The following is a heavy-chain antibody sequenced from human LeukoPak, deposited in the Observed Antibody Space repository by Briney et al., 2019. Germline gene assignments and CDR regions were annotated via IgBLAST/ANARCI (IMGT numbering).Heavy chain of an antibody. Sequence: LPGGSLRLSCAASGFTFSSYAMHWVRQAPGKGLEWVAVISYDGSNKYYADSVKGRFTISRDNSKNTLYLQMNSLRAEDTAVYYCARDPSTWIQLWLRGSLDYWGQGTLVTVSS. CDR3: ARDPSTWIQLWLRGSLDY. J-gene: IGHJ4*02. V-gene: IGHV3-30-3*01. CDR2: ISYDGSNK. CDR1: GFTFSSYA. D-gene: IGHD5-18*01.